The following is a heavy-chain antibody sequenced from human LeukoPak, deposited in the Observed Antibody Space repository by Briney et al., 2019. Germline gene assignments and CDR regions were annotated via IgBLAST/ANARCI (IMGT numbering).Heavy chain of an antibody. D-gene: IGHD6-25*01. CDR2: ISPSATYI. Sequence: PGGSLRLSCAASGFSFSSYSLNWVRQAPGKGLEWVSSISPSATYIYYADSVKGRFTISRDNARNSLYLQMNSLRVEDTAVYYCARDHHSGDHFDVWGQGTLVTVSS. CDR1: GFSFSSYS. V-gene: IGHV3-21*01. CDR3: ARDHHSGDHFDV. J-gene: IGHJ4*02.